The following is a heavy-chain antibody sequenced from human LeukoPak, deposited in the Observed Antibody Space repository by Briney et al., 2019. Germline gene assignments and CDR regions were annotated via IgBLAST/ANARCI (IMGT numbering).Heavy chain of an antibody. Sequence: GGSLRLSCAASGPTFSSHALSWVRQAPGKGLEWVSTINGDGGRTYYADSVKGRFTISRDNSKSTLYLQMNSLGAEDTAFYYCAKDRSWGGWYESTFENWGQGTLVTVSS. CDR3: AKDRSWGGWYESTFEN. CDR2: INGDGGRT. V-gene: IGHV3-23*01. D-gene: IGHD6-19*01. CDR1: GPTFSSHA. J-gene: IGHJ4*02.